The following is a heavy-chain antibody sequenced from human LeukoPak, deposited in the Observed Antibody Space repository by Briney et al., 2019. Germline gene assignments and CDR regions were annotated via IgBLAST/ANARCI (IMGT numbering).Heavy chain of an antibody. J-gene: IGHJ3*02. CDR2: ISYIWST. CDR1: ADSFSSHY. D-gene: IGHD4-17*01. V-gene: IGHV4-59*11. Sequence: SETLSLTCAVSADSFSSHYWTWIRQPPGKGLECIGYISYIWSTNYNPSFKSRVTISIDTSKNQFSLKLSSVTAADTAVYYCARDLVTVTKGFDIWGQGTMVSVSS. CDR3: ARDLVTVTKGFDI.